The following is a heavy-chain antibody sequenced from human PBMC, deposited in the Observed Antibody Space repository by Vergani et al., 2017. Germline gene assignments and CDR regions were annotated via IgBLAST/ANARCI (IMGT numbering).Heavy chain of an antibody. CDR3: ARHRGSGGFFPSSYFYGMDV. CDR2: IHHSGDT. CDR1: DSSIMTNPY. V-gene: IGHV4-38-2*01. J-gene: IGHJ6*02. D-gene: IGHD3-10*01. Sequence: QVQLQESGPGLVKPSETLTLTCDVSDSSIMTNPYWGWFRQSPGKALEWIGCIHHSGDTHYNSSLKSRVSISIVSSSKFSLSLTSVTAADTAIYYCARHRGSGGFFPSSYFYGMDVWGHWTTVTVSS.